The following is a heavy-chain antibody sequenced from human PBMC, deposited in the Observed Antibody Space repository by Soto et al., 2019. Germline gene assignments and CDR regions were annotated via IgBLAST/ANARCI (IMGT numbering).Heavy chain of an antibody. J-gene: IGHJ4*02. CDR2: IDYSGTA. V-gene: IGHV4-39*01. CDR3: ARITGRHLDY. CDR1: SGSISVTNVF. Sequence: SETLSLTCTFSSGSISVTNVFWGWVRQPPGKGLEWIGNIDYSGTAYFSPSLATRVTFQVDTSKNQFSLTLYSVTDADTAVYYCARITGRHLDYWGQG. D-gene: IGHD1-20*01.